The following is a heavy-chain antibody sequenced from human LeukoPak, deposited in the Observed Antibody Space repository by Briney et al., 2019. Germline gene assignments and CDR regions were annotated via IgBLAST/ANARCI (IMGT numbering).Heavy chain of an antibody. J-gene: IGHJ6*03. CDR1: GDSITSNRSY. CDR2: IYYSGST. CDR3: ASTYCSSTSCYYYYYYMDV. V-gene: IGHV4-39*01. Sequence: PSETLSLTCIVSGDSITSNRSYWGWIRPPPGKGLEWIGSIYYSGSTYYNPSLKSRVTISVDTSKNQFSLKLSSVTAADTAVYYCASTYCSSTSCYYYYYYMDVWGKGTTVTVSS. D-gene: IGHD2-2*01.